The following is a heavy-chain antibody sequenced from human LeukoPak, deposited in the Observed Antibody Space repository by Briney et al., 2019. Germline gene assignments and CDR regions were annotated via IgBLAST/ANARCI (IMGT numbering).Heavy chain of an antibody. CDR3: AKVGGGYQLLYGYFDY. J-gene: IGHJ4*02. Sequence: TGGSLRLSCAASGFTFSSYGMHWVRQAPGKGLEWVAFIRYDGSNKYYADSVKGRFTISRDNSKNTLYLQMNSLRAEDTAVYYCAKVGGGYQLLYGYFDYWGQGTLVTVSS. V-gene: IGHV3-30*02. CDR2: IRYDGSNK. D-gene: IGHD2-2*02. CDR1: GFTFSSYG.